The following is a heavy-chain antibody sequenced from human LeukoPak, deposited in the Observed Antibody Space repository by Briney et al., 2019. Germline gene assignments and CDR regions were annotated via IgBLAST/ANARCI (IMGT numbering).Heavy chain of an antibody. Sequence: VASVKVSCKASGYTFTSYGISWVRQAPGQGLEWMGWISAYNGNTNYAQKLQGRVTMTTDTSTSTAYMELRSLRSDDTAVYYCARVSYGSGSYLRPYYYYYIDVWGKGTTVTVSS. CDR1: GYTFTSYG. V-gene: IGHV1-18*01. J-gene: IGHJ6*03. CDR2: ISAYNGNT. D-gene: IGHD3-10*01. CDR3: ARVSYGSGSYLRPYYYYYIDV.